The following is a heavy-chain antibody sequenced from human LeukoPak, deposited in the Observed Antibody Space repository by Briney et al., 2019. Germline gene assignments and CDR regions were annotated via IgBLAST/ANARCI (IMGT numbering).Heavy chain of an antibody. CDR3: ARWAMDYDSSGYYYFDY. J-gene: IGHJ4*02. CDR1: GGSFSGYY. Sequence: SETLSLTCAVYGGSFSGYYWSWIRQPPGKGLEWIGEINHSGTTNYNPSLKSRVTISVDTSKNQFSLKLSSVTAADTAVYYCARWAMDYDSSGYYYFDYWGQGTLVTVSS. D-gene: IGHD3-22*01. CDR2: INHSGTT. V-gene: IGHV4-34*01.